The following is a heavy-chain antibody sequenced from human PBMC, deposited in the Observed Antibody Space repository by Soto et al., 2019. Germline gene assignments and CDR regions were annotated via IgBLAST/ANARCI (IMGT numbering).Heavy chain of an antibody. CDR3: AKWSGSFHLGP. D-gene: IGHD1-26*01. CDR2: INPSGGSA. Sequence: ASVKVSCKASGYTFTSYYMHWVRQAPGQGLEWMGIINPSGGSASYAQKFQGRVTMTRDTSTSTVYMYLSSLRSEGTAVYYCAKWSGSFHLGPWGQGTLVTVSS. CDR1: GYTFTSYY. V-gene: IGHV1-46*01. J-gene: IGHJ5*02.